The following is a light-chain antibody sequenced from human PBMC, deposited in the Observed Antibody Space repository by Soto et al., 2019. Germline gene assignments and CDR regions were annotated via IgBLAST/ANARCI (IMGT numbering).Light chain of an antibody. Sequence: QSALTQPASVSGSPGQSITISCTGTSSDVGGYNYVSWYQEHPGKAPKLIIYDVGNRPSGVSTRFSGSKSGNTASLTISGLQAEDEADYYCSSYTSSSTLVLFGGGTKLTVL. CDR2: DVG. V-gene: IGLV2-14*01. J-gene: IGLJ2*01. CDR1: SSDVGGYNY. CDR3: SSYTSSSTLVL.